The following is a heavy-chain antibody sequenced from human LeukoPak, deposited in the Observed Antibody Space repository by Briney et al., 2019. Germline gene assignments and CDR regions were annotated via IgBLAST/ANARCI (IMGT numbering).Heavy chain of an antibody. D-gene: IGHD3-22*01. CDR3: ARDRSYYYDSGAFDI. CDR1: GFTFSSYS. Sequence: GGSLRLSCAASGFTFSSYSMNWVRQAPGKGLEWVSSISSSSYIYYADSVKGRFTISRDNAKNSLYLQMNSLRAEDTAVYYCARDRSYYYDSGAFDIWGQGTMVTVSS. CDR2: ISSSSYI. J-gene: IGHJ3*02. V-gene: IGHV3-21*01.